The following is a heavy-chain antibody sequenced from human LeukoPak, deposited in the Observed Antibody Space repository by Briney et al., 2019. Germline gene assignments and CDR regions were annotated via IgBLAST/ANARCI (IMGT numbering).Heavy chain of an antibody. CDR1: GFTFSSHA. Sequence: GGSLRLSCAASGFTFSSHAMTWVRQAPGKGLEWVSGISGSGGSTYYADSVKGRFTISRDNSKNTLYLQMNTLRAEDTAVYYCAKDVSWNWFDPWGQGTLVTVSS. CDR2: ISGSGGST. J-gene: IGHJ5*02. CDR3: AKDVSWNWFDP. V-gene: IGHV3-23*01.